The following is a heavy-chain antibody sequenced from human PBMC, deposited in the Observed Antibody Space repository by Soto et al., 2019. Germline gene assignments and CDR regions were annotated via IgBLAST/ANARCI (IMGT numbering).Heavy chain of an antibody. V-gene: IGHV1-69*13. CDR2: IISIFGTT. CDR3: AKHSSGWSNDAFDI. J-gene: IGHJ3*02. Sequence: GASVKVSCEASGGTFSSYAISWVRQAPGQGLEWMGGIISIFGTTNYAQKFQGRVTITADESTSTAYMELSSLRSEDTAVYYCAKHSSGWSNDAFDIWGQGTMVTVSS. D-gene: IGHD6-19*01. CDR1: GGTFSSYA.